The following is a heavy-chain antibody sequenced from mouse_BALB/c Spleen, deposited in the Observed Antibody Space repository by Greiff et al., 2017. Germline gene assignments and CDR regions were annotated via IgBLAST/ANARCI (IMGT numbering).Heavy chain of an antibody. CDR1: GYTFTDYN. CDR2: INPNNGGT. D-gene: IGHD1-1*01. J-gene: IGHJ3*01. Sequence: VQLQQSGPELVKPGASVKLPCKASGYTFTDYNMDWVKQSHGKSLEWIGDINPNNGGTIYNQKFKGKATLTVDKSSSTAYMELRSLTSEDTAVYYCARRDHYYGSRAWFAYWGQGTLVTVSA. V-gene: IGHV1-18*01. CDR3: ARRDHYYGSRAWFAY.